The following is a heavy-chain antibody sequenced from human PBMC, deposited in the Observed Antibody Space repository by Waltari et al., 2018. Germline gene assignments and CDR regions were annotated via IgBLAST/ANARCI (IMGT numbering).Heavy chain of an antibody. CDR1: GFTFSSYA. J-gene: IGHJ4*02. Sequence: EVQLVESGGGLVQPGGSLRLSCAASGFTFSSYAMSWVRQAPGKGLGWVSAIRGSGGSTYYADSVKGRFTISRDNSKNTLYLQMNSLRAEDTAVYYCAKDWSWGNRGWPDFHDYWGQGTLVTVSS. CDR3: AKDWSWGNRGWPDFHDY. V-gene: IGHV3-23*04. D-gene: IGHD6-19*01. CDR2: IRGSGGST.